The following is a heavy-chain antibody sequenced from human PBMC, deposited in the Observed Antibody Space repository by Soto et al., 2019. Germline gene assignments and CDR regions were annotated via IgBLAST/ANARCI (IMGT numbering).Heavy chain of an antibody. CDR2: TNPSGST. Sequence: SETLSLTCAVYGGSLSGYYWSWIRQSPGKGPEWIGETNPSGSTNYNPSLKSRVTISGDTSKNQFSLKLSSVTAADTAVYYCARGGIIASATMVRGVRYWYFDLWGRGTLVTVS. J-gene: IGHJ2*01. CDR1: GGSLSGYY. CDR3: ARGGIIASATMVRGVRYWYFDL. D-gene: IGHD3-10*01. V-gene: IGHV4-34*01.